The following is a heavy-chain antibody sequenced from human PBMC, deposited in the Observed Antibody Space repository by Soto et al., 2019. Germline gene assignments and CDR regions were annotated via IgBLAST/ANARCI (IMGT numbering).Heavy chain of an antibody. CDR2: ITSSGSDM. CDR1: GLPFSSHT. CDR3: AIQAGLDA. J-gene: IGHJ6*02. V-gene: IGHV3-21*02. Sequence: EVQLVESGGGLVKPGGSLRLSCAASGLPFSSHTMNWVRQAPGMGLEWVSSITSSGSDMYYADSVKGRFTISRDNAKNSLYLQINSLRAEDTVVYYCAIQAGLDALGQGTTVTVSS. D-gene: IGHD1-1*01.